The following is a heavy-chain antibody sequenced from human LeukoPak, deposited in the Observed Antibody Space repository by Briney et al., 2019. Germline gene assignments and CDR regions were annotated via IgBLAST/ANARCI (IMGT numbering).Heavy chain of an antibody. V-gene: IGHV4-61*02. CDR3: LATEEEFSFDY. D-gene: IGHD3-16*02. CDR2: IYTSGST. Sequence: SQTLSLTCTVSGGSISSGSYYWSWIRQPAGKGLEWIGRIYTSGSTNYNPSLKSRVTISVDTSKNQFSLKLSSVTAADTAVYYCLATEEEFSFDYWGQGTLVTVSS. J-gene: IGHJ4*02. CDR1: GGSISSGSYY.